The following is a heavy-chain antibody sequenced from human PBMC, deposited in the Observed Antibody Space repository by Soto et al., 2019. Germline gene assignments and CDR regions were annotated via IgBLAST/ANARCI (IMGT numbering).Heavy chain of an antibody. CDR1: GFTFNTYA. CDR2: ISGSADGT. V-gene: IGHV3-23*01. Sequence: GGSLRLSCAASGFTFNTYAMSWVRQAPGKGLEWVSAISGSADGTYYANSVKGRFTISRDNSKNTLYLQMNSLGAEDTAVYYCAKGTGGGGVAGMGYFDCWGQGTLVTVSS. CDR3: AKGTGGGGVAGMGYFDC. D-gene: IGHD6-19*01. J-gene: IGHJ4*02.